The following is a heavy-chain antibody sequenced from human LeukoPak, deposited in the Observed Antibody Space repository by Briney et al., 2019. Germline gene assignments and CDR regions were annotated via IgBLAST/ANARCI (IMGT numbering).Heavy chain of an antibody. CDR3: ARGVTSSGYYFFDY. J-gene: IGHJ4*02. CDR1: GFTFSSYS. CDR2: ISSSSSYI. D-gene: IGHD3-22*01. Sequence: GGSLRLSCAASGFTFSSYSMNWVRQAPGKGLEWVSSISSSSSYIYYADSVKGRFTISRDNAKNSLYLQMNSLRAEDTAVYYCARGVTSSGYYFFDYWGQGTLVTVSS. V-gene: IGHV3-21*01.